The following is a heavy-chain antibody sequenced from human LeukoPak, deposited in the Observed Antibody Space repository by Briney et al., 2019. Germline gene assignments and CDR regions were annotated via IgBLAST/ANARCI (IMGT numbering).Heavy chain of an antibody. J-gene: IGHJ6*03. V-gene: IGHV3-23*01. Sequence: GGSLTLSCAASGFTFSSYAMSWVRQAPGKGLEWVSAISGSGGSTYYADSVKGRFTISRDNSKNTLYLQMNSLRAEDTAVYYCAKGGGGCSSTICKYYYYYMDVRGKGTTVTVSS. CDR3: AKGGGGCSSTICKYYYYYMDV. CDR1: GFTFSSYA. D-gene: IGHD2-2*01. CDR2: ISGSGGST.